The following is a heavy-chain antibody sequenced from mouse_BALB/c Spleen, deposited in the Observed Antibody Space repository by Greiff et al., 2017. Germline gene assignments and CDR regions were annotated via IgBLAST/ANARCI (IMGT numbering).Heavy chain of an antibody. CDR3: ARGGTMITTGAWFAY. D-gene: IGHD2-4*01. Sequence: VQLQQSGPELVKPGASVKISCKTSGYTFTEYAMHWVKQSHGKRLEWIGGINPNNGGTSYNQKFKGKATLTVDKSSSTAYMELRSLTSEDSAVYYCARGGTMITTGAWFAYWGQGTLVTVSA. CDR1: GYTFTEYA. CDR2: INPNNGGT. J-gene: IGHJ3*01. V-gene: IGHV1-18*01.